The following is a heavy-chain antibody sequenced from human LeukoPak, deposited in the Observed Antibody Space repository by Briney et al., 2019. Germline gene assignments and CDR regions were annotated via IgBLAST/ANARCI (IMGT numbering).Heavy chain of an antibody. CDR2: ISSDGSHK. V-gene: IGHV3-30*18. CDR1: GFSFSTYD. CDR3: AKGSIDWYYFDY. D-gene: IGHD3-9*01. Sequence: GGSLRLSCAASGFSFSTYDMHWVRQAPGKGLEWVAVISSDGSHKYWADSVKGRFTISRDNSENTVYLQMNSLRAEDTAVYYCAKGSIDWYYFDYWGQGTLVTVSS. J-gene: IGHJ4*02.